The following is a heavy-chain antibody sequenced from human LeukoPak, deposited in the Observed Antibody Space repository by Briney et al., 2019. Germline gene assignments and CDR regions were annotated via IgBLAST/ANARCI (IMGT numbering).Heavy chain of an antibody. CDR3: ARGSHFWSGYYYNWFDP. V-gene: IGHV4-59*01. J-gene: IGHJ5*02. Sequence: PETLSLTCTVSGGSISSYYWSWIRQPPGKGLEWIGYIYYSGSTNYNPSLKSRATISVDTSKNQFSLKLSSVTAADTAVYYCARGSHFWSGYYYNWFDPWGQGTLVTVSS. CDR2: IYYSGST. CDR1: GGSISSYY. D-gene: IGHD3-3*02.